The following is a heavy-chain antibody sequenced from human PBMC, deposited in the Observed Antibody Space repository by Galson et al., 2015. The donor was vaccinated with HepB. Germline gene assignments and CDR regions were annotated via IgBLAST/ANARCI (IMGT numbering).Heavy chain of an antibody. CDR1: GFTSSGSA. V-gene: IGHV3-73*01. CDR2: IRSKANSYAT. Sequence: SLRLSCAASGFTSSGSAMHWVRQASGKGLEWVGRIRSKANSYATAYAASVKGRFTISRDDSKNTAYLQMNSLKTEDTAVYYCTRQEAVAGTFDYWGQGTLVTVSS. J-gene: IGHJ4*02. CDR3: TRQEAVAGTFDY. D-gene: IGHD6-19*01.